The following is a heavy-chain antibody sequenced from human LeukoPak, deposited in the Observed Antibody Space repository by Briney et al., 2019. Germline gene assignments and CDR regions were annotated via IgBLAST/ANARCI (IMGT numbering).Heavy chain of an antibody. CDR1: GYSISSGYY. CDR3: ASYVGYCSSTSCQEATFDY. CDR2: IYHSGST. J-gene: IGHJ4*02. V-gene: IGHV4-38-2*01. D-gene: IGHD2-2*01. Sequence: SETLSLTCAVSGYSISSGYYWGWIRQPPGKGLEWIGSIYHSGSTYYNPSLKSRVTISVDTSKNQFSLKLSSVTAADTAVYYCASYVGYCSSTSCQEATFDYWGQGTLVTVSS.